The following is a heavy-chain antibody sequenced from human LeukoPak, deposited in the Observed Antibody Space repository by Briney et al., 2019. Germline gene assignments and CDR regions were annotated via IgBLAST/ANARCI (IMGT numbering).Heavy chain of an antibody. J-gene: IGHJ4*02. D-gene: IGHD3-10*01. V-gene: IGHV1-46*01. Sequence: ASVKVSCKASGYTFTSYYMHWVRQAPGQGPEWMGIINPSGGSTSYAQKFQGRVTMTRDTSTSTVYMELSSLRSEDTAVYYCARASPNYYGSGSYYKAPYYWGQGTLVTVSS. CDR2: INPSGGST. CDR1: GYTFTSYY. CDR3: ARASPNYYGSGSYYKAPYY.